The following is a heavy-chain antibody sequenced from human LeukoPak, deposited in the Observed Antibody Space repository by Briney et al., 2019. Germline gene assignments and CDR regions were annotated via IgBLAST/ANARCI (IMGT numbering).Heavy chain of an antibody. CDR1: GFTVSRNY. CDR3: AMGEGAVAGSFDY. D-gene: IGHD6-19*01. V-gene: IGHV3-66*02. Sequence: GESLRLSCAASGFTVSRNYMGWVRQAPGEGLEWVSVIHRGGSTYYADSVKGRFTISRDNSKNTLYLQMNCLRPEDTAVYYCAMGEGAVAGSFDYWGQGTLVTVSS. J-gene: IGHJ4*02. CDR2: IHRGGST.